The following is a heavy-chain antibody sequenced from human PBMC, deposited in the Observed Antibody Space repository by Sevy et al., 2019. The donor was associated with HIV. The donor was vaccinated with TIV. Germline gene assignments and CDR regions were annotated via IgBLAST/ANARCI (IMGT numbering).Heavy chain of an antibody. CDR2: ISGGGGDT. CDR1: GFTFSSNA. J-gene: IGHJ3*02. D-gene: IGHD2-2*02. CDR3: VKGARYTIPNDAFDI. V-gene: IGHV3-23*01. Sequence: GGSLRLSCEASGFTFSSNAMSWVRQAPGKGLEWVSGISGGGGDTFYAHSVKGRFTISRDNSKNTLFLQINSLRAEDTALYYCVKGARYTIPNDAFDIWGQGTMVTVSS.